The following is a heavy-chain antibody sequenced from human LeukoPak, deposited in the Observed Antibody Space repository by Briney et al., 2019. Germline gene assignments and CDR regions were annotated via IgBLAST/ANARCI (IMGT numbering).Heavy chain of an antibody. CDR1: GFTFSTYG. D-gene: IGHD3-22*01. Sequence: PGGSLRLSCAASGFTFSTYGMHWVRQAPGKGLEWVAFIRYDGSIKYYADSVKGRFTISRDNSKNTLYLQMSSLRAEDTAVYYCARTRGYYDSSGYDPDAFDIRGQGTMVTVSS. V-gene: IGHV3-30*02. CDR3: ARTRGYYDSSGYDPDAFDI. J-gene: IGHJ3*02. CDR2: IRYDGSIK.